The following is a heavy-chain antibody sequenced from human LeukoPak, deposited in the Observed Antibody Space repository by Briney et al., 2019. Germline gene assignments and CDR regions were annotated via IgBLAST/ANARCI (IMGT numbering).Heavy chain of an antibody. CDR1: GFTFSSYG. CDR2: IRYDGSNK. J-gene: IGHJ4*02. Sequence: PGGSLRLSCAASGFTFSSYGMHWVRQAPGKGLEWVAFIRYDGSNKYYADSVKGRFTISRDNSKNTLYLQMNSLRAEDTAVYYCAKAPSLSGYSGYESGYWGQGTLVTVSS. D-gene: IGHD5-12*01. CDR3: AKAPSLSGYSGYESGY. V-gene: IGHV3-30*02.